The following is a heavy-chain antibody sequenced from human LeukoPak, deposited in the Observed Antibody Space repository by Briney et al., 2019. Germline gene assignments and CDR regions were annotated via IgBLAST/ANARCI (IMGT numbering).Heavy chain of an antibody. CDR2: ISSSGITI. CDR3: ARASMIVQGAFDI. J-gene: IGHJ3*02. Sequence: PGGSLRLSCAASGFTFSDYYMSWVRQAPGKGLEWVSYISSSGITIYYADSVKGRFTISRDNTKNSLYLQMNSLRAEDTAVYYCARASMIVQGAFDIWGQGTMVTVSS. D-gene: IGHD3-22*01. V-gene: IGHV3-11*01. CDR1: GFTFSDYY.